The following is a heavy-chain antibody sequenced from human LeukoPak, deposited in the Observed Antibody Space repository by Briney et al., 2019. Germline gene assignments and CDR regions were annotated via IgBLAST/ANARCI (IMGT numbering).Heavy chain of an antibody. CDR2: NNGDGSTT. Sequence: GGSLRLSCVASGFSLSGYWMYWVRQAPGKGLMYISRNNGDGSTTNYADVVKGRFTMSRDNVKDTLYLQMNSLRVEDTAVYYCARDPRNVGLAPWGQGTLVTVSS. J-gene: IGHJ5*02. CDR3: ARDPRNVGLAP. D-gene: IGHD2-15*01. V-gene: IGHV3-74*01. CDR1: GFSLSGYW.